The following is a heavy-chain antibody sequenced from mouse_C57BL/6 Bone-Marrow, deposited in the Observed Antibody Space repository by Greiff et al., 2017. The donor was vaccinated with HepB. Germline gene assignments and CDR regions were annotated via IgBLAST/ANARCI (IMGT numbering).Heavy chain of an antibody. CDR3: AREEGLTGTDFDY. J-gene: IGHJ2*01. CDR2: ISYDGSN. Sequence: EVKLMESGPGLVKPSQSLSLTCSVTGYSITSGYYWNWIRQFPGNKLEWMGYISYDGSNNYNPSLKNRISITRDTSKSQFFLKLNSVTTEDTATYYCAREEGLTGTDFDYWGQGTTLTVSS. D-gene: IGHD4-1*01. V-gene: IGHV3-6*01. CDR1: GYSITSGYY.